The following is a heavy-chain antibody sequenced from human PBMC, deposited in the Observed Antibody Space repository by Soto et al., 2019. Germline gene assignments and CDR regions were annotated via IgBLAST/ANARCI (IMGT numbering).Heavy chain of an antibody. Sequence: GGSLRLSCAASGFTFSSYGMHWVRQAPGKGLEWVAVIWYDGSNKYYADSVKGRFTISRDNSKNTLYLQMNSLRAEDTAVYYCARDLRFGEFTRYYYGMDVWGQGTTVTVSS. J-gene: IGHJ6*02. V-gene: IGHV3-33*01. CDR3: ARDLRFGEFTRYYYGMDV. CDR1: GFTFSSYG. CDR2: IWYDGSNK. D-gene: IGHD3-10*01.